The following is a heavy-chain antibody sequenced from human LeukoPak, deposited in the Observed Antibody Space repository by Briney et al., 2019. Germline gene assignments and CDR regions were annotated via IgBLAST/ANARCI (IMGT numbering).Heavy chain of an antibody. V-gene: IGHV3-21*01. CDR2: ISSSSSYI. D-gene: IGHD1-26*01. CDR3: ARDRGSAYYYYYMDV. J-gene: IGHJ6*03. CDR1: GFTFSSYS. Sequence: GGSLRLSCAASGFTFSSYSMNWVRQAPGKGLEWVSSISSSSSYIYYADSVKGRFTISRNDAKNSLYLQMNSLRAEDTAVYYCARDRGSAYYYYYMDVWGKGTTVTVSS.